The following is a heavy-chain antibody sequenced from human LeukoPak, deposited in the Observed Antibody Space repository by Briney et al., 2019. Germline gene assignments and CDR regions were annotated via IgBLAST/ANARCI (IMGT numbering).Heavy chain of an antibody. J-gene: IGHJ2*01. CDR2: IYHSGST. V-gene: IGHV4-30-2*01. Sequence: SQTLSLTCTVSGGSISSGGYYWSWIRQPPGKGLEWIGYIYHSGSTYYNPSLKSRVTISVDRSKNQFSLKLSSVTAADTAVYYCARDPRGIAAAGTVTRYFDLWGRGTLVTVSS. CDR1: GGSISSGGYY. CDR3: ARDPRGIAAAGTVTRYFDL. D-gene: IGHD6-13*01.